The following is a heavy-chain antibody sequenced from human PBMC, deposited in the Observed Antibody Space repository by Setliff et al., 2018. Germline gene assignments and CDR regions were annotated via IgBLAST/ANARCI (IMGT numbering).Heavy chain of an antibody. V-gene: IGHV4-4*07. J-gene: IGHJ6*04. D-gene: IGHD3-3*01. CDR1: SDSINNYY. CDR3: ARMSGFLYIDV. Sequence: PSETLSLTCTISSDSINNYYWTWIRQPAGKGLEWIGQIYTSWSTNYNPSLKSRVTISVDTSKNQFSLQLSSVTAADTAVYYCARMSGFLYIDVWGKGTTVTVSS. CDR2: IYTSWST.